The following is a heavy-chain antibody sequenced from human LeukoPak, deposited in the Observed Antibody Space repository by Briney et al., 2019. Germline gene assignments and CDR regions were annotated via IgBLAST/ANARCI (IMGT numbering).Heavy chain of an antibody. CDR2: VHYSGSS. Sequence: SETLSLTCTVSGGSISSNNYYWGWIRQPPGKGLEWIGSVHYSGSSYYNPSLKSRLTISVDTSKSQFSLKLSSVTAADTAVYSCARVGVYYGSGSYPYDAFDIWGQGTMVTVSS. CDR1: GGSISSNNYY. D-gene: IGHD3-10*01. J-gene: IGHJ3*02. CDR3: ARVGVYYGSGSYPYDAFDI. V-gene: IGHV4-39*01.